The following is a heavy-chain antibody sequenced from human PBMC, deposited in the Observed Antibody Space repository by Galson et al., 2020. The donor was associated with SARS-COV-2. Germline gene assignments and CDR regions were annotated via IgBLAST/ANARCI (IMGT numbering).Heavy chain of an antibody. V-gene: IGHV1-18*04. D-gene: IGHD1-26*01. CDR2: ISPYNGDT. CDR1: GYGFRSYG. CDR3: ARVSGADNWFDP. Sequence: ASVKVSCKASGYGFRSYGITWVRQAPGQGLEWMAWISPYNGDTYYAQTLQGRVTVTTDTSTNTAYMELRSLKSDDTAVYYCARVSGADNWFDPWGQGTLVTVSS. J-gene: IGHJ5*02.